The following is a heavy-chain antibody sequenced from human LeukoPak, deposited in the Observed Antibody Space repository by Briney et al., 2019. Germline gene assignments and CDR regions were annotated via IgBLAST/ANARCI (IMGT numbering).Heavy chain of an antibody. Sequence: PGGSLRLSCVVSGFTFSSYDMNWVRQAPGRGPEGGALISYDGRNKNYADSVKGRFTISRDNDKNSLYLQMNSLRAEDTAVYYCARVPSFGLSSGSYFDYWGQGTLVTVSS. V-gene: IGHV3-30*04. CDR3: ARVPSFGLSSGSYFDY. CDR1: GFTFSSYD. D-gene: IGHD1-26*01. CDR2: ISYDGRNK. J-gene: IGHJ4*02.